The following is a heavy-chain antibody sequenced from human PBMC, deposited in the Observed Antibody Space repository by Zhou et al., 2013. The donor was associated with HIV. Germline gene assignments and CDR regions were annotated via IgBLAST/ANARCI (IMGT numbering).Heavy chain of an antibody. CDR2: IVPMFGLT. CDR1: GGTFSSSA. J-gene: IGHJ4*02. V-gene: IGHV1-69*04. D-gene: IGHD6-25*01. CDR3: ARVQGGD. Sequence: QVRLVQSGAEVKRPGSSVKVSCKASGGTFSSSALSWVRQAPGQGLEWMGRIVPMFGLTNFAQKFQGRVTMTADTSTSTAYMELSSLTSEDTAVYYCARVQGGDWGPGTLVTVSS.